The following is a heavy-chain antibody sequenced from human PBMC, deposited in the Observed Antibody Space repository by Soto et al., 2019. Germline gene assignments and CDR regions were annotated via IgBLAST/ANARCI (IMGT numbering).Heavy chain of an antibody. CDR2: ICSNSSNI. D-gene: IGHD2-2*01. J-gene: IGHJ4*02. CDR1: GFTFSTYG. V-gene: IGHV3-21*01. CDR3: ARTQLLIDY. Sequence: PGGSLRLSCAAAGFTFSTYGIHWVRQAPGKGLEWVSSICSNSSNIYYADSVKGRFTISRDNAKNTLYLQMNSLRAEDTAVYYCARTQLLIDYWGQGTLVTVSS.